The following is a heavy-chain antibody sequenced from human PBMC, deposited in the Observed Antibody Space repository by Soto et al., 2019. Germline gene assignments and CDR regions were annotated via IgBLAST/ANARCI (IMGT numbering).Heavy chain of an antibody. V-gene: IGHV3-53*01. CDR2: LYSVGST. CDR1: GFSVSNNY. D-gene: IGHD1-26*01. J-gene: IGHJ4*02. Sequence: EVQVVESGGGLIQPGGSLRLSCAVSGFSVSNNYMGWVRLAPGKGLEWVSFLYSVGSTYYTDSLKGRFTISRDTSQNTVHLQMNSLRAKDTAVYYCARARPPGWEIRGGYFDSWGQGTLVTVSS. CDR3: ARARPPGWEIRGGYFDS.